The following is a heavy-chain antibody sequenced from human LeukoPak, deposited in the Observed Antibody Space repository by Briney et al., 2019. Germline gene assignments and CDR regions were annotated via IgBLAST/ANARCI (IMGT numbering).Heavy chain of an antibody. CDR3: AREGIAVADFDY. CDR2: ISAYNGNT. Sequence: GASVKVSCKASGYTFVSYGFNWVRQAPGQGLEWMGWISAYNGNTNYAQKLQGRVTLTTDTSTSTAYMELRSLTSDDTAVYYCAREGIAVADFDYWGQGTVVTVSS. D-gene: IGHD6-19*01. J-gene: IGHJ4*02. V-gene: IGHV1-18*01. CDR1: GYTFVSYG.